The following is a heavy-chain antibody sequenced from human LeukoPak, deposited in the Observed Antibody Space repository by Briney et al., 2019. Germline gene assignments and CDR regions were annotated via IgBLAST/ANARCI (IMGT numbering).Heavy chain of an antibody. CDR2: MNPNSGNT. Sequence: ASVKVSCKASGYTFTSYDINWVRQATGQGLEWMGWMNPNSGNTGYAQKFQGRVTITRNTSISTAYMELSSLRSEDTAVYYCARYPRSRYYFDYWGQGTLDTVSS. CDR1: GYTFTSYD. CDR3: ARYPRSRYYFDY. J-gene: IGHJ4*02. V-gene: IGHV1-8*03.